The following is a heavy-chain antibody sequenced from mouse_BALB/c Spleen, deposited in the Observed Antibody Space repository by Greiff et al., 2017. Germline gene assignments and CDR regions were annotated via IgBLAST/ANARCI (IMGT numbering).Heavy chain of an antibody. Sequence: EVKLLESGPGLVKPSQSLSLTCSVTGYSITSGYYWNWIRQFPGNKLEWMGYISYDGSNNYNPSLKNRISITRDTSKNQFFLKLNSVTTEDTATYYCASYRYGDYAMDYWGQGTSVTVSS. D-gene: IGHD2-14*01. CDR1: GYSITSGYY. J-gene: IGHJ4*01. V-gene: IGHV3-6*02. CDR3: ASYRYGDYAMDY. CDR2: ISYDGSN.